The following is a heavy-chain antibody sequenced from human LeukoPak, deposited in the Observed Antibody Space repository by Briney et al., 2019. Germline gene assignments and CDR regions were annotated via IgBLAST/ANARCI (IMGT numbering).Heavy chain of an antibody. V-gene: IGHV1-18*01. CDR2: ISAYNGNT. Sequence: GASMKVSCKASGYTFTSYGISWVRQAPGQGLEWMGWISAYNGNTNYAQKLQGRVTMTTDTSTSTAYMELRSLRSDDTAVYYCARHITIFGVVVRSGAFDIWGQGTMVTVSS. D-gene: IGHD3-3*01. CDR1: GYTFTSYG. CDR3: ARHITIFGVVVRSGAFDI. J-gene: IGHJ3*02.